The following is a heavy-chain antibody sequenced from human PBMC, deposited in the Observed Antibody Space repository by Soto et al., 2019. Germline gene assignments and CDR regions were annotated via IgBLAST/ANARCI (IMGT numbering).Heavy chain of an antibody. CDR1: GGSISNYY. D-gene: IGHD2-2*01. CDR2: IYYSGIT. V-gene: IGHV4-59*01. Sequence: QVQLQESGPGLVKPSETLSLTCTVSGGSISNYYWSWIRQTPGKGLEWIGYIYYSGITNYNPSLKTRVTKPVVTSKHQFSLKLSSVTAADTAVYYGARESRYTTSHRGFDFWGQGTLVTVSS. CDR3: ARESRYTTSHRGFDF. J-gene: IGHJ4*02.